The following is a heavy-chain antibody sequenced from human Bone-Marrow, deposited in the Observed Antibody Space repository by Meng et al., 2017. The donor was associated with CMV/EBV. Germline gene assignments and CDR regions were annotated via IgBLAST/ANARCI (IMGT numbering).Heavy chain of an antibody. V-gene: IGHV1-2*02. CDR1: GYTFTGYY. CDR2: INPNSGGT. CDR3: ARGPLVRILYHNHHYPFDY. J-gene: IGHJ4*02. D-gene: IGHD2-8*01. Sequence: ASVKVSCKASGYTFTGYYMHWVRQAPGQGLEWMGWINPNSGGTNYAQKFQGRVTMTRDTSISTAYMELSRLRSDDTAVYYCARGPLVRILYHNHHYPFDYWGQGKLVTVSS.